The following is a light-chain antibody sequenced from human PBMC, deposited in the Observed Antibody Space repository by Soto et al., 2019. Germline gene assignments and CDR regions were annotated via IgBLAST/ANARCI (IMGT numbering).Light chain of an antibody. CDR1: KLGDKY. V-gene: IGLV3-1*01. J-gene: IGLJ2*01. Sequence: SYELTQPPSVSVSPGQTASITCSGDKLGDKYACWYQQKPGQSPVLVIYQDSKRPSGIPERFSGSNSGNTATLTISGTQAMDEADYYCQAWDSRLVVFGGGTQLTVL. CDR2: QDS. CDR3: QAWDSRLVV.